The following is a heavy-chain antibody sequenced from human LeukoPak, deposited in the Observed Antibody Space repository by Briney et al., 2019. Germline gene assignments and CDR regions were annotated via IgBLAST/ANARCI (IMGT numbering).Heavy chain of an antibody. CDR2: INPNSGGS. J-gene: IGHJ3*02. V-gene: IGHV1-2*02. D-gene: IGHD5-24*01. Sequence: ASVKVSCKASGYTFTGYYMHWVRQAPGQGLEWMGWINPNSGGSKYTQKFQGRVTMTRDTSISTAYMELSSLRSDDTAVYYCARPKDDRDCYSLAFDIWGQGTLVTVSS. CDR1: GYTFTGYY. CDR3: ARPKDDRDCYSLAFDI.